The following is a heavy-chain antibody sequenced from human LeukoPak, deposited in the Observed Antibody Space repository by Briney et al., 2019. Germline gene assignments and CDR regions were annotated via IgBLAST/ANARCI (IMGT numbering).Heavy chain of an antibody. V-gene: IGHV3-7*01. Sequence: GGSLRLSCVASGFSFSSYWMSWVRQAPGKGLECVADIKQDGSENYYVDSVKGRFTISRDNAKNSLYLQLNSLRVEDTAVYYCARGKSGSYGTKGYWGQGTLVTVSS. D-gene: IGHD1-26*01. J-gene: IGHJ4*02. CDR3: ARGKSGSYGTKGY. CDR2: IKQDGSEN. CDR1: GFSFSSYW.